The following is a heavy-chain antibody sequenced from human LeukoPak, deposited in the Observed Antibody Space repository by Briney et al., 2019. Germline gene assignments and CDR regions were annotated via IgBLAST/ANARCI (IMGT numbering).Heavy chain of an antibody. CDR3: AKDHSPGSNYYFDY. V-gene: IGHV3-30*02. CDR1: GFTFSSYA. Sequence: GGSLRLSCAASGFTFSSYAMHWVRQAPGKGLEWVAFIRYDGSNKYYADSVKGRFTISRDNSKNTLYLQMNSLRAEDTAVYYCAKDHSPGSNYYFDYWGQGTLVTVSS. J-gene: IGHJ4*02. D-gene: IGHD3-10*01. CDR2: IRYDGSNK.